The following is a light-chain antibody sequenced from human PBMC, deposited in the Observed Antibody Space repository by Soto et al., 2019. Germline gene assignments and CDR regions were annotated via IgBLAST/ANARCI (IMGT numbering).Light chain of an antibody. CDR1: TTDVGGYNF. CDR2: EVT. Sequence: QSALTQPASVSGSPGQSITISCTGTTTDVGGYNFVSWYQQHPGKVPKLILYEVTNRPSGVSHRFSGAKSGNTASLTISGLQAGDEADYYCSSYTSTNTVIFGGGTKVTVL. J-gene: IGLJ2*01. V-gene: IGLV2-14*01. CDR3: SSYTSTNTVI.